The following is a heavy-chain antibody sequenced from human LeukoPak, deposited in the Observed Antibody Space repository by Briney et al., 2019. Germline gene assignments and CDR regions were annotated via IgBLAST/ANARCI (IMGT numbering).Heavy chain of an antibody. CDR2: INPNSGGT. Sequence: ASVKVSCKASGYTFTSYYMHWVRQAPGQGLEWMGWINPNSGGTNYAQKFQGRVTMTRDTSISTAYMELSRLRSDDTAVYYCARDLRDYYDSSGYSHYYYYYYMDVWGKGTTVTISS. CDR1: GYTFTSYY. CDR3: ARDLRDYYDSSGYSHYYYYYYMDV. D-gene: IGHD3-22*01. V-gene: IGHV1-2*02. J-gene: IGHJ6*03.